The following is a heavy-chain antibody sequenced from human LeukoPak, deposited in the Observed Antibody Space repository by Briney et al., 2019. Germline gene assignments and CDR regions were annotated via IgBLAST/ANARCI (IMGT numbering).Heavy chain of an antibody. Sequence: GGSLRLSCGASGFTFTYYGMHWVRQAPGKGLEWVTFVRSDGSDKYYADSVKGRFTFSRDNSKNTLYLQMNSLRAEDTAVYYCAKEIYGDSTGGRFQQWGQGTLVTVSS. D-gene: IGHD4-17*01. CDR2: VRSDGSDK. CDR3: AKEIYGDSTGGRFQQ. CDR1: GFTFTYYG. J-gene: IGHJ1*01. V-gene: IGHV3-30*02.